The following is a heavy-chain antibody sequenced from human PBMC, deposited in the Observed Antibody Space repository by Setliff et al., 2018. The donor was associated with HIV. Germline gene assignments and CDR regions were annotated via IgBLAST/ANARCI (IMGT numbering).Heavy chain of an antibody. V-gene: IGHV4-39*01. J-gene: IGHJ6*03. CDR2: IYYSGST. Sequence: PSETMSLTCTVSGGSISSSRYYWGWIRKPPGKGLDWIGYIYYSGSTYYNPSLKSRVTISLDTTSNQLALKLSSVTAADTAVYYCASLEYYYYMDVWGKGTTVTVSS. D-gene: IGHD1-1*01. CDR1: GGSISSSRYY. CDR3: ASLEYYYYMDV.